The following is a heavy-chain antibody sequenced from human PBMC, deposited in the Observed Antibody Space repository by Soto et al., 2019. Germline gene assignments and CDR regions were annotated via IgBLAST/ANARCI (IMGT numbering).Heavy chain of an antibody. V-gene: IGHV4-30-4*01. CDR1: GASISSGDYY. CDR3: ARDGGPYLRPGYHYGIDV. Sequence: SETLSLTCTVSGASISSGDYYWSWIRQPPGKGLEWIGYIYYSGSTYYHPSLQSRVTISIDASKNQFSLKLRSVTAADTAMYYSARDGGPYLRPGYHYGIDVSGQGTTLTVSS. CDR2: IYYSGST. J-gene: IGHJ6*02. D-gene: IGHD3-16*01.